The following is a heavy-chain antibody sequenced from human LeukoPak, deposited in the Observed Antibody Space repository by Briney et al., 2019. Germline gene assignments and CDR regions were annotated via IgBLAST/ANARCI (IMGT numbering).Heavy chain of an antibody. V-gene: IGHV1-3*01. J-gene: IGHJ3*02. CDR3: ARDRRTYDSSGYYYVGDAFDI. D-gene: IGHD3-22*01. CDR2: INAGNGNT. Sequence: ASVKVSCKASGYTFTSYAMHWVRQAPGQRLEWMGWINAGNGNTKYSQKFHGRATITRDTSASTAYMELSSLRSEDTAVYYCARDRRTYDSSGYYYVGDAFDIWGQGTMVTVSS. CDR1: GYTFTSYA.